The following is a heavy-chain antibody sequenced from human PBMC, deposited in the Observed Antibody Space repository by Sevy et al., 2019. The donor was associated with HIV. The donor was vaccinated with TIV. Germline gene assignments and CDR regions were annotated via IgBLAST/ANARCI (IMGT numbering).Heavy chain of an antibody. V-gene: IGHV3-23*01. Sequence: GGSLRLSCAASGITFSGYAMNWVRQAPGKGLDWVSTIYGSAGVTYYADSVKGRFTISRDNSKNTLFLQMNNLRAEDTAVYYCAGGRFDSTGSFDAFDTWGRGTLVTVSS. CDR1: GITFSGYA. D-gene: IGHD3-22*01. J-gene: IGHJ3*02. CDR2: IYGSAGVT. CDR3: AGGRFDSTGSFDAFDT.